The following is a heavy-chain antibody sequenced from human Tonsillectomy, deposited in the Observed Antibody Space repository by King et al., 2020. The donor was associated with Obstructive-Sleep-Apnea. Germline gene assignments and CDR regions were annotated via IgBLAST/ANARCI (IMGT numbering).Heavy chain of an antibody. CDR2: INSDGSST. CDR3: ARETPEPPHAFDI. V-gene: IGHV3-74*01. D-gene: IGHD1-14*01. Sequence: VQLVESGGGLVQPGGSLRLSCAASGFTFSSYWMHWVRQAPGKGLVWVSRINSDGSSTSYADSVKGRFTISRDNAKNTLYLQMNSLRSEDTAVYYCARETPEPPHAFDIWGQGTMVTVSS. CDR1: GFTFSSYW. J-gene: IGHJ3*02.